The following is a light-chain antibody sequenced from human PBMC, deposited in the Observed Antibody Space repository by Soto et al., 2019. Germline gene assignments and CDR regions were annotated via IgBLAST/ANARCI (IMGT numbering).Light chain of an antibody. CDR2: AAS. V-gene: IGKV1-39*01. J-gene: IGKJ2*01. CDR1: QTISTY. CDR3: QQSHGIPYT. Sequence: DIPMTQSPPSLSASVGDRVTITCRASQTISTYLNWYQQKPGKAPKLLIYAASTLQIGVPSRFSGSGSGTDFTLTISSLRPEDFATYYCQQSHGIPYTFGQGTKVESK.